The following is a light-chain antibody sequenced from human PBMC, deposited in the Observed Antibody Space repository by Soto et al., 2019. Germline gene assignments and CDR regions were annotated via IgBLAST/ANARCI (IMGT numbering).Light chain of an antibody. V-gene: IGKV3-20*01. CDR1: QNLGTLY. J-gene: IGKJ1*01. CDR2: SAS. CDR3: QQYAGSPRT. Sequence: EIVLTQSPGTLSLSPGERGTLSCRASQNLGTLYLAWFQQKSGQAPRLLIYSASRRATGIPDRFTGSGSGTDFTLTINRVEPEGFAVYFCQQYAGSPRTFGQGTKVDSK.